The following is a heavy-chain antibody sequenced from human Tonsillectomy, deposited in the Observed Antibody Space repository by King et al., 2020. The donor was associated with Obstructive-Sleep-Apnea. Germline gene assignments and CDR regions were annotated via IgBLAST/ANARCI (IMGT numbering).Heavy chain of an antibody. CDR2: CSPLSWTA. Sequence: QLVQSGAELKKPGSSVTVSFKASGGTVINETISWVRHAPGQGLEWMGVCSPLSWTAHYAQKCQGRVTITADVFTKIVFMELNRLRSEDTAVYYCARDLTGMDVWGQGTSVAVSS. V-gene: IGHV1-69*12. CDR1: GGTVINET. CDR3: ARDLTGMDV. J-gene: IGHJ6*02. D-gene: IGHD3-9*01.